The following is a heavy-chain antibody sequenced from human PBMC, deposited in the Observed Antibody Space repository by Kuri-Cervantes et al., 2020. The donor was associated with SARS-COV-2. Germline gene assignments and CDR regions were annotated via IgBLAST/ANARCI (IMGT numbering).Heavy chain of an antibody. V-gene: IGHV1-2*02. CDR3: TSSMGVRGVMGGFDY. D-gene: IGHD3-10*01. Sequence: ASVKVSCKASGYTFTGYYMHWVRQAPGQGLEWMGWINPNSGGTNYAQKFQGRVTMTRDTSISTAYMELSSLRSEDTAVYYCTSSMGVRGVMGGFDYWGQGTLVTVSS. J-gene: IGHJ4*02. CDR2: INPNSGGT. CDR1: GYTFTGYY.